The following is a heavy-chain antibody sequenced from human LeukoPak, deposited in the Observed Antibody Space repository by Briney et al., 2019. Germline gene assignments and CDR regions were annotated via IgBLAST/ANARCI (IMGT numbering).Heavy chain of an antibody. CDR2: IYYSGST. J-gene: IGHJ3*02. V-gene: IGHV4-61*01. Sequence: KTSETLSLTCTVSGGSISSGSYYWSWIRQPPGKGLEWIGYIYYSGSTNYNPSLKSRVTISVDTSKNQFSLKLSSVTAADTAVYYCASVDTAMVDAFDIWGQGTMVTVSS. D-gene: IGHD5-18*01. CDR1: GGSISSGSYY. CDR3: ASVDTAMVDAFDI.